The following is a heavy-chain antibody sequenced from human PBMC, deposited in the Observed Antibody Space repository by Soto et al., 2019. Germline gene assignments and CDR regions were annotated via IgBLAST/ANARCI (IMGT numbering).Heavy chain of an antibody. CDR1: GFTFDDYA. V-gene: IGHV3-9*01. Sequence: GGSLRLSCAASGFTFDDYAMHWVRQAPGKGLEWVSGISWNSGSIGYADSVKGRFTISRDNAKNSLYLQMNSLRAEDTALYYCAKALGSSWYYPPDYFDYWGQGTLVTVSS. J-gene: IGHJ4*02. D-gene: IGHD6-13*01. CDR3: AKALGSSWYYPPDYFDY. CDR2: ISWNSGSI.